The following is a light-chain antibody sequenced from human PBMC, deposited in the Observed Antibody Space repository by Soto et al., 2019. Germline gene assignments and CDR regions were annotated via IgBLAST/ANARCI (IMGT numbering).Light chain of an antibody. J-gene: IGKJ4*01. CDR3: QQRHSAPLT. CDR2: AAS. CDR1: QSISSH. Sequence: QMTQSPSSLFASVGDRVTITCRASQSISSHLNWYQQKVGQNPRLLIYAASTLQSEVPPRFSGSGSGTEFTLTISRLKREDFATNYCQQRHSAPLTFGGGTKIQI. V-gene: IGKV1-39*01.